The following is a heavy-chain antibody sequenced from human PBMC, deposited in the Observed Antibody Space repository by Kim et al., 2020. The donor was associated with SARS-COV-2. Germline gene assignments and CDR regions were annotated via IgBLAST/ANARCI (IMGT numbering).Heavy chain of an antibody. CDR2: INSRGNI. CDR1: GGSLGDYS. Sequence: SETLSLTCAVHGGSLGDYSWTWIRQAPGKGLEWIGDINSRGNINYSPSLKSRLSLSIDKSTNQISLKLSSVTAADTAVYYCARPPYSFGFDMWGQGTMVTVSS. CDR3: ARPPYSFGFDM. D-gene: IGHD2-21*01. J-gene: IGHJ3*02. V-gene: IGHV4-34*01.